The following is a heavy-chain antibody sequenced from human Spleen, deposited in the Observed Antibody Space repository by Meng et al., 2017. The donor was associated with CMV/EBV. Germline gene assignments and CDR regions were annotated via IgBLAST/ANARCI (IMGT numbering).Heavy chain of an antibody. Sequence: GGSLRLSCAASGFTFSSYWMSWVRQAPGKGLEWVANIKQDGSEKYYVDSVKGRFTISRDNAKNSLYLQMNSLRAEDTAVYYCARVNPPPHHYDSSGYYYVGWYFDLWGRGTLVTVSS. J-gene: IGHJ2*01. CDR2: IKQDGSEK. D-gene: IGHD3-22*01. CDR3: ARVNPPPHHYDSSGYYYVGWYFDL. V-gene: IGHV3-7*01. CDR1: GFTFSSYW.